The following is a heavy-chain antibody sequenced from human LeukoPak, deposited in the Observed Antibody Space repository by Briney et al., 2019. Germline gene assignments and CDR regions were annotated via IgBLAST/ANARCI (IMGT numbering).Heavy chain of an antibody. CDR3: AKPDSSGWMTFDY. J-gene: IGHJ4*02. Sequence: GGSLRFSCAASGFTFSSNAMSWVGQAPGKGLEWFSAISGSGGSTYYADSVKGRFTISRDNSKNTLYLQMNSLRAEDTAVYYCAKPDSSGWMTFDYWGQGTLVTVSS. CDR1: GFTFSSNA. D-gene: IGHD6-19*01. CDR2: ISGSGGST. V-gene: IGHV3-23*01.